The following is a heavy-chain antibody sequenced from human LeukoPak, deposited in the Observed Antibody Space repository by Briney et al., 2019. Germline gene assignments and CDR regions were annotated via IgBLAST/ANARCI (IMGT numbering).Heavy chain of an antibody. CDR1: GYTFIGYY. Sequence: ASVKVSCKASGYTFIGYYIHWVRQAPGQGLEWMGWINPKSGDTNYAQKFQGRVTMTGDTSISTAHMELSRLRSDDTAVYYCARVGHYYDSCGYYTFDYWGQGTLVTVSS. D-gene: IGHD3-22*01. V-gene: IGHV1-2*02. CDR3: ARVGHYYDSCGYYTFDY. CDR2: INPKSGDT. J-gene: IGHJ4*02.